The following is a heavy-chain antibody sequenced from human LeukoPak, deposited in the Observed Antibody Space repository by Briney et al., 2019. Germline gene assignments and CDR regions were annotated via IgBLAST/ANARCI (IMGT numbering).Heavy chain of an antibody. V-gene: IGHV1-24*01. Sequence: ASVKVSCKVSGYTLTELSMHWVRQAPGKGLEWMGGFDPEDGETIYAQKFQGRVTMTEDTSTDTAYMELSSLRSEDSAVYYCAHGKGRWLHLIYWGQGTLVTVSS. CDR1: GYTLTELS. J-gene: IGHJ4*02. CDR3: AHGKGRWLHLIY. D-gene: IGHD5-24*01. CDR2: FDPEDGET.